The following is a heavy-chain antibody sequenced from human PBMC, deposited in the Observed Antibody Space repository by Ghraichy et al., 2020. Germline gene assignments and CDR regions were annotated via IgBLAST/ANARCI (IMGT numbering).Heavy chain of an antibody. V-gene: IGHV3-11*05. CDR3: VRDVYSAYPLFDF. CDR2: ISSSSSIT. Sequence: GGSLRLSCVASRFSISTYYMSWIRQAPGKRLECVAYISSSSSITNYADSVKGRFTISRDNANNSVYLQMNSLRAEDTGVYYCVRDVYSAYPLFDFWGQGTPVTVSS. CDR1: RFSISTYY. J-gene: IGHJ4*02. D-gene: IGHD5-12*01.